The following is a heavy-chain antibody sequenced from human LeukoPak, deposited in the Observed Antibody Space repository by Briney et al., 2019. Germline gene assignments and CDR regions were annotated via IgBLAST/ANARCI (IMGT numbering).Heavy chain of an antibody. Sequence: SETLSLTRAVYGGSFSGYYWSGIRQPPGKGLEWIGEINHSGSTNYNPSLKSRVTISVDTSKNQFSLKLSSVTAADTAVYYCARGPYCGGDCYHDYWGQGTLVTVSS. J-gene: IGHJ4*02. CDR3: ARGPYCGGDCYHDY. V-gene: IGHV4-34*01. CDR1: GGSFSGYY. D-gene: IGHD2-21*02. CDR2: INHSGST.